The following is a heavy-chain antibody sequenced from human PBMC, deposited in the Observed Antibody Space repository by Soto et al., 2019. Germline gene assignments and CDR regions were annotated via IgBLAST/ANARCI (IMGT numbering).Heavy chain of an antibody. Sequence: QVQLVQSGAEVKKPGASVKVSCKASGYTFTSYDINWVRQATGQGLEWMGWMNPNSGNTGYAQKFQGRCTMTRNTSESTADRELRSLISEDTAVYYWARSPRPVVVPASMEVWFDPWGQGTLVTVSS. J-gene: IGHJ5*02. CDR3: ARSPRPVVVPASMEVWFDP. CDR1: GYTFTSYD. V-gene: IGHV1-8*01. D-gene: IGHD2-2*01. CDR2: MNPNSGNT.